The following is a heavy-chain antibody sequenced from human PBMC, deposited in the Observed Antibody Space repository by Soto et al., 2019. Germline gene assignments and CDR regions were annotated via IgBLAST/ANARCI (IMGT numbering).Heavy chain of an antibody. D-gene: IGHD3-3*01. CDR3: ARDASPVLRFLEWPPRGFDP. Sequence: SVKVSCKASGGTFSSYAISWVRQAPGQGLEWMGGIIPIFGTANYAQKFQGRVTITADKSTSTACMELSSLRSEDTAVYYCARDASPVLRFLEWPPRGFDPWGQGTLVTVSS. V-gene: IGHV1-69*06. J-gene: IGHJ5*02. CDR1: GGTFSSYA. CDR2: IIPIFGTA.